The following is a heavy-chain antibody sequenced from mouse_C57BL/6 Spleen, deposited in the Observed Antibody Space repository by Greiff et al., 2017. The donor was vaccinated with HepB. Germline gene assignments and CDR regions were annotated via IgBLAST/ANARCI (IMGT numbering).Heavy chain of an antibody. CDR3: TRGSSYVHYFDY. V-gene: IGHV1-54*01. CDR1: GYAFTNYL. CDR2: INPGSGGT. Sequence: QVQLQQSGAELVRPGTSVKVSCKASGYAFTNYLIEWVKQRPGQGLEWIGVINPGSGGTNYNEKFKGKATLTADKSSSTAYMQLSSLTSEDSAVYFCTRGSSYVHYFDYWGQGTTLTVSS. D-gene: IGHD1-1*01. J-gene: IGHJ2*01.